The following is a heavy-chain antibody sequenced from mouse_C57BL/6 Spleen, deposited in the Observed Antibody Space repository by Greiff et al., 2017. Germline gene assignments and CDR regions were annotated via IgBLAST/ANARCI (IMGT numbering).Heavy chain of an antibody. CDR1: GYTFTSYW. CDR2: IDPSDSYT. CDR3: ARTVVATRYFDV. Sequence: QVQLQPPGAELVMPGASVKLSCKASGYTFTSYWMHWVKQRPGQGLEWIGEIDPSDSYTNYNQKFKGKSTLTVDKSSSTAYMQLSSLTSEDSAVYYCARTVVATRYFDVWGTGTTVTVSS. V-gene: IGHV1-69*01. D-gene: IGHD1-1*01. J-gene: IGHJ1*03.